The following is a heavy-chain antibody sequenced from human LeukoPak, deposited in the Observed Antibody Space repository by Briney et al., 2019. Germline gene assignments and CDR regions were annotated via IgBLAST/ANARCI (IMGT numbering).Heavy chain of an antibody. CDR2: FSPENGEA. Sequence: ASVKVSCKVSGYTLSVVSMHWGRQPPGKGLESLGGFSPENGEAVYEQKFQGRVTMTEDTSTDTATMDLSSLRSEDTAVYFCATYLSSSSSLFDYWGQGTLITVPS. D-gene: IGHD6-6*01. CDR3: ATYLSSSSSLFDY. V-gene: IGHV1-24*01. J-gene: IGHJ4*02. CDR1: GYTLSVVS.